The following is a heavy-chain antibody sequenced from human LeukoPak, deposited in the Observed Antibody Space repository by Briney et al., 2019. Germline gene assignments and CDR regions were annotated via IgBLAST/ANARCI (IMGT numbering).Heavy chain of an antibody. CDR2: ISGSDTST. D-gene: IGHD1-26*01. V-gene: IGHV3-23*01. J-gene: IGHJ4*02. CDR3: AKGQKWELPLDY. CDR1: GFTFSSYA. Sequence: PGGSLRLSCAASGFTFSSYAVTWVRQAPGKGLEWVSAISGSDTSTYYADSVKGRFTISRDNSKNTMYLQMNSLRAKDMAVYYCAKGQKWELPLDYWGQGTLVTVSS.